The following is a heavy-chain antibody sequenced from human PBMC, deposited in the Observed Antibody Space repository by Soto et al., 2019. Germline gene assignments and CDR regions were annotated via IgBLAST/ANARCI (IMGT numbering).Heavy chain of an antibody. V-gene: IGHV4-59*01. J-gene: IGHJ6*03. Sequence: SETLSLTCTVSGGSISSYYWSWIRQPPGKGLEWIGYIYYSGSTNYNPSLKSRVTISVDTSKNQFSLKLSSVTAADTAVYYCARIDYYYYYMDVWGKGTTVTVSS. CDR1: GGSISSYY. CDR3: ARIDYYYYYMDV. CDR2: IYYSGST.